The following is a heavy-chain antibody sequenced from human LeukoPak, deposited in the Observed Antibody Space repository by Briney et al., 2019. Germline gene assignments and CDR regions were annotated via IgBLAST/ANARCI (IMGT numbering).Heavy chain of an antibody. CDR2: ISAYNGNT. CDR3: ARNLLTSMIVPYY. CDR1: GYTFTSYG. V-gene: IGHV1-18*01. Sequence: ASVKVSCKASGYTFTSYGISWVRQAPGQGLEWMGWISAYNGNTNYAQKFQGRVTITADKSTSTAYMELSSLRSEDAAVYYCARNLLTSMIVPYYWGQGTLVTVSS. J-gene: IGHJ4*02. D-gene: IGHD3-22*01.